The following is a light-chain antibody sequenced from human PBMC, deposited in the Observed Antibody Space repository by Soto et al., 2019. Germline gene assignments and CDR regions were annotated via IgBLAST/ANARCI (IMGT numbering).Light chain of an antibody. Sequence: IQMTQSPSTLSASVCDIVTITCRASQNIERWLAWYQQKPGKAPKLLLYDVSSLESGVPSRFSGSGSGTEFTLTISSLQPDDFATYYCQQYNSYPWTFGQGTKVDIK. V-gene: IGKV1-5*01. CDR2: DVS. J-gene: IGKJ1*01. CDR3: QQYNSYPWT. CDR1: QNIERW.